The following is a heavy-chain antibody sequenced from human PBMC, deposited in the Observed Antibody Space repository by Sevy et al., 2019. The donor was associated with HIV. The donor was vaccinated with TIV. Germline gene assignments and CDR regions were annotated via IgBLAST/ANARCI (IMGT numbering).Heavy chain of an antibody. Sequence: GGSLRLSCAASGFAFYDYSMSWIRQAPGKGLEWVATLSFGCGKINYADSVKGRCTISRDNSKNSFYLQMDNLRVEDTALYYCAREGCTRPLDYWGQGTRVTVSS. V-gene: IGHV3-23*01. J-gene: IGHJ4*02. D-gene: IGHD2-8*01. CDR1: GFAFYDYS. CDR2: LSFGCGKI. CDR3: AREGCTRPLDY.